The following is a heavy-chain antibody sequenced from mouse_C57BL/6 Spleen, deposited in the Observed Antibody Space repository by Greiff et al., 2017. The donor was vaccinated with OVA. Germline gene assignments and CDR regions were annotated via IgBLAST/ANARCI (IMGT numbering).Heavy chain of an antibody. J-gene: IGHJ2*01. D-gene: IGHD2-5*01. Sequence: VQLQQPGTELVKPGASVKLSCKASGYTFTSYWMHWVKQRPGQGLEWIGNINPSNGGTNYNEKFKSKATLTVDKSSSTAYMELRSLTSEDSAVYFCASRSSYYSNWLDYWGQGTTLTVSS. CDR1: GYTFTSYW. CDR2: INPSNGGT. V-gene: IGHV1-53*01. CDR3: ASRSSYYSNWLDY.